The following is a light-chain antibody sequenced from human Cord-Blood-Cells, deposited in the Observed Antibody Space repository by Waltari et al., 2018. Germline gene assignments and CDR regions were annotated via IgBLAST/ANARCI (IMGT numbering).Light chain of an antibody. CDR3: CSYAGSYSVV. J-gene: IGLJ2*01. CDR1: SSDVGGYHY. Sequence: QSALTQPRSVSGSPGQSVTISCTGTSSDVGGYHYVSWYQQHPGKAPNLMIYDVSMRPSGVPDRFSGSKSGNTASLTISGLQAEDEADYYCCSYAGSYSVVFGGGTKLTVL. CDR2: DVS. V-gene: IGLV2-11*01.